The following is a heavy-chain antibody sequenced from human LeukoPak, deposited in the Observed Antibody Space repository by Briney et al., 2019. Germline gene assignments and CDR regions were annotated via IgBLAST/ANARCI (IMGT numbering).Heavy chain of an antibody. J-gene: IGHJ4*02. V-gene: IGHV3-74*01. CDR1: GFIFSSYW. Sequence: PGGSLRLSCAASGFIFSSYWMHWVRQAPGKGLVWVSRITSDGSSTSYADSVKGRFTISRDNAKNTLYLQMNSLRAEDTAVYYCARGGAVDYWGQGTLVTVSS. D-gene: IGHD1-26*01. CDR2: ITSDGSST. CDR3: ARGGAVDY.